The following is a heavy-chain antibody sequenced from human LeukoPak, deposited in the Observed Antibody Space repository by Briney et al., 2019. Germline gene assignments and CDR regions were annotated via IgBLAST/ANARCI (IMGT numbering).Heavy chain of an antibody. J-gene: IGHJ6*02. CDR1: GGSISSNY. CDR3: ARLEMTGYYPRYNYYGMDV. D-gene: IGHD3-9*01. Sequence: SETLSLTCTVSGGSISSNYWSWIRQPPGKGLEWIGYIYYSGSTNYNPSLKSRVTISVDTSKNQFSLKLSSVTAADTAVYYCARLEMTGYYPRYNYYGMDVWGQGTTVTVSS. V-gene: IGHV4-59*08. CDR2: IYYSGST.